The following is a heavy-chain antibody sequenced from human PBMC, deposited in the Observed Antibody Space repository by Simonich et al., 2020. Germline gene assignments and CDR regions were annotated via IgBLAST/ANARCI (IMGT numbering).Heavy chain of an antibody. CDR2: ITPNSGGT. CDR3: ARVRFEAFDI. V-gene: IGHV1-2*02. CDR1: GYTFTGYY. J-gene: IGHJ3*02. Sequence: QVQLVQSGAEVKKPGASVKVSCKASGYTFTGYYMHWVRQAPGQGLEWMGWITPNSGGTNYAQKVQGRVTMTSDTSISTAYMELSRLRSDDTAVYYCARVRFEAFDIWGQGTMVTVSS.